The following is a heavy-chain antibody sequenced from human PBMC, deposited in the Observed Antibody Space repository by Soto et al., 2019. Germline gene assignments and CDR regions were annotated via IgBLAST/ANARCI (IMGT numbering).Heavy chain of an antibody. CDR1: GGSISSSSYY. CDR3: AASRSTVTIGY. CDR2: IYYSGST. V-gene: IGHV4-39*01. J-gene: IGHJ4*02. Sequence: QLQLQESGPGLVKPSETLSLTCTVSGGSISSSSYYWGWIRQPPGKGLEWIGSIYYSGSTYYNPSLKSRVTISVDTSKNQFSLKLSSVTAADTAVYYCAASRSTVTIGYWGQGTLVTVSS. D-gene: IGHD4-17*01.